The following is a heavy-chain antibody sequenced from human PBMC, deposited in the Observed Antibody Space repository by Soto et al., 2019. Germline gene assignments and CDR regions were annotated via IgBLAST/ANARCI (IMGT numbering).Heavy chain of an antibody. D-gene: IGHD7-27*01. Sequence: EVQWLESWGGLVQPGGSLRLSCAASGFNFSVFAMSWVRQAPGMGLELVSTIRGRGENTYYADSVKGRFTISRDNSKNTLNLQMNSLRGEDTAVYYSAKDRGTGDYVVNAVDIWGQWTMVTVAS. CDR1: GFNFSVFA. CDR3: AKDRGTGDYVVNAVDI. V-gene: IGHV3-23*01. CDR2: IRGRGENT. J-gene: IGHJ3*02.